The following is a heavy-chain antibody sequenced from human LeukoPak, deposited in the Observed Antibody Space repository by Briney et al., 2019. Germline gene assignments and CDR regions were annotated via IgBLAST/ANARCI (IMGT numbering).Heavy chain of an antibody. CDR3: ARENKAYSMDV. CDR1: GFTVSSNY. Sequence: GGSLRLSCAVSGFTVSSNYMSWVRQAPGKGLEWVSVIYSGGSTYYADSVKGRFTISRDNSKNTLYLQMNSLRAEDTAVYYCARENKAYSMDVWGQGTTVTVSS. J-gene: IGHJ6*02. V-gene: IGHV3-66*01. D-gene: IGHD2/OR15-2a*01. CDR2: IYSGGST.